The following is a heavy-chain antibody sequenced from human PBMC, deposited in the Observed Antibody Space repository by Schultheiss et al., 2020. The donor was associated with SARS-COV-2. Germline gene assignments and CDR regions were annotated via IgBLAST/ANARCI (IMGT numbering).Heavy chain of an antibody. V-gene: IGHV3-9*01. CDR2: ISWNSGSI. J-gene: IGHJ6*02. CDR3: AKDIGGYCSGGSCYDYYYYGMDV. D-gene: IGHD2-15*01. CDR1: GFTFDDYA. Sequence: SLKISCAASGFTFDDYAMHWVRQAPGKGLEWVSGISWNSGSIGYADSVKGRFTISRDNAKNSLYLQMNSLRAEDTALYYCAKDIGGYCSGGSCYDYYYYGMDVWGQGTTVTVSS.